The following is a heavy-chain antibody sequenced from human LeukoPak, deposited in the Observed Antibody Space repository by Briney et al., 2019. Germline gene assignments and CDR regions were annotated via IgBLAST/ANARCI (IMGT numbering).Heavy chain of an antibody. D-gene: IGHD2-2*02. J-gene: IGHJ4*02. Sequence: LETLSLTCTVSGGSVSSGSYYWSWIRQPPGKGLEWIGYIYYSGSTNYNPSLKSRVTISVDTSKNQFSLKLSSVTAADTAVYYCARGGYQLPYKYFDYWGQGTLVTVSS. V-gene: IGHV4-61*01. CDR3: ARGGYQLPYKYFDY. CDR2: IYYSGST. CDR1: GGSVSSGSYY.